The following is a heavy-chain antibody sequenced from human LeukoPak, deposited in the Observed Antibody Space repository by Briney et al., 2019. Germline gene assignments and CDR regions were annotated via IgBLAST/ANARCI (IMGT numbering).Heavy chain of an antibody. V-gene: IGHV3-7*03. D-gene: IGHD6-13*01. Sequence: GGSLRLSCAASGFTFSSYWMTWVRQAPGKGLEWVANIKQDGSEAYYVDSVKGRFTVSRDNAKNSLYLQMNSLRAEDTAVYYCAKNRPAAGKIWGQGTLVTVSS. CDR3: AKNRPAAGKI. J-gene: IGHJ4*02. CDR2: IKQDGSEA. CDR1: GFTFSSYW.